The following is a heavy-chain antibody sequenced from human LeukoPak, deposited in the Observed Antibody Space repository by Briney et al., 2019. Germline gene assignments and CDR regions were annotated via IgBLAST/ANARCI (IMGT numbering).Heavy chain of an antibody. V-gene: IGHV3-15*04. J-gene: IGHJ4*02. CDR2: TVSEIDGGTT. Sequence: GGSLRLSCAASGFTFNYAWMSWVRQVPGKGLEWVGQTVSEIDGGTTDYAAPVKGRFTISRDDSKSTLYLQMNSLKIEDTAVYYCTTQTQYYYDSSGSFNWGQGTLVTVSS. D-gene: IGHD3-22*01. CDR3: TTQTQYYYDSSGSFN. CDR1: GFTFNYAW.